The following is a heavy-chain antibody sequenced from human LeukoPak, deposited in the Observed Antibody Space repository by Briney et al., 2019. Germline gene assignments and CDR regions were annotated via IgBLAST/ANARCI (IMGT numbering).Heavy chain of an antibody. CDR2: IIPIFGTA. CDR3: ARGYGGNRLDY. CDR1: GGTFISYA. J-gene: IGHJ4*02. Sequence: SVKVSCKASGGTFISYAISSVRQAPGQGLEWMGGIIPIFGTANYAQKFQGRVTITADESTSTAYMELSSLRSEDTAVYYCARGYGGNRLDYWGQGTLVTVSS. D-gene: IGHD4-23*01. V-gene: IGHV1-69*13.